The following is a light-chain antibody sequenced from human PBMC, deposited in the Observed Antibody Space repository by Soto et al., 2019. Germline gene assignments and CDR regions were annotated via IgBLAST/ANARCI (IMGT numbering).Light chain of an antibody. Sequence: DIVVTQSPLSLPVTPGEPASISCRSSQSLLHINGYNYLDWYLQKPGQSPQLLFYLASNRASGVPDRFSGSGSGTDFTLKISRVEAEDFGVYYCIQTLQTPLTFGGGTKVDIK. V-gene: IGKV2-28*01. CDR2: LAS. CDR3: IQTLQTPLT. CDR1: QSLLHINGYNY. J-gene: IGKJ4*01.